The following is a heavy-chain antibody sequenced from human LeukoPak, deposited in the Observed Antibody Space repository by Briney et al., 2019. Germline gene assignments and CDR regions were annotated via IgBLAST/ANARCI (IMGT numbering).Heavy chain of an antibody. CDR1: GYSFTSYW. J-gene: IGHJ6*03. CDR3: ARVLLSYYYGSGRVPYYHYYYMDV. V-gene: IGHV5-51*01. D-gene: IGHD3-10*01. CDR2: IYPGDSDT. Sequence: LGESLKISCKGSGYSFTSYWIGWVRQMPGKGLEWMGIIYPGDSDTRYSPSFQGQVTISVDKPISTAYLQWSSLKASDTAMYYCARVLLSYYYGSGRVPYYHYYYMDVWGKGTTVTVSS.